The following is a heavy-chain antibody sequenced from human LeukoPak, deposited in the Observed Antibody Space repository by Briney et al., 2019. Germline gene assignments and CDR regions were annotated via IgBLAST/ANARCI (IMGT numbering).Heavy chain of an antibody. V-gene: IGHV1-2*02. D-gene: IGHD6-25*01. CDR2: INPNSGGT. CDR3: ARTATLFGYFDY. Sequence: ASVKVSCKASGYTFTGYYIHWVRQAPGQGLEWLGWINPNSGGTNSAQKFQGRVTMTRDTSISTAYMELSRLRSDDTAVYYCARTATLFGYFDYWGQGTLVTVSP. J-gene: IGHJ4*02. CDR1: GYTFTGYY.